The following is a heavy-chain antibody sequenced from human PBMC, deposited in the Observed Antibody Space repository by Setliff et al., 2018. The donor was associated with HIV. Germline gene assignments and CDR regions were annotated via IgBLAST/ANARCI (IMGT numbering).Heavy chain of an antibody. J-gene: IGHJ2*01. CDR3: ARSPGFWYFDL. V-gene: IGHV4-59*11. CDR2: TYYTGST. CDR1: GGSINSHH. Sequence: SETLSLTCTVSGGSINSHHWNWIRQPPGKELEWIWSTYYTGSTAYNPSLKSRVTISLDTSKTHFSLKLSSVTAADTAVYYCARSPGFWYFDLWGPGTQVTVS.